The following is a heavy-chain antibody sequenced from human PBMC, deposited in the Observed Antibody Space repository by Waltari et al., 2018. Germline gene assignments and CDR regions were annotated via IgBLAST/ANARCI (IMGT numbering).Heavy chain of an antibody. CDR3: ARAPFGGYDYVGGTYRYFSYYMDV. J-gene: IGHJ6*03. V-gene: IGHV4-34*01. D-gene: IGHD3-16*02. CDR2: IYHDGST. CDR1: GESFSGLY. Sequence: QVRLQQWGTGLLKPSETLSLTCAVYGESFSGLYWSWIRPPPGKGLEWIGEIYHDGSTNINPSPKGRVTMSVSTSKNQFSLKRRSVTAADTAVYYCARAPFGGYDYVGGTYRYFSYYMDVWGKGTTVAVSS.